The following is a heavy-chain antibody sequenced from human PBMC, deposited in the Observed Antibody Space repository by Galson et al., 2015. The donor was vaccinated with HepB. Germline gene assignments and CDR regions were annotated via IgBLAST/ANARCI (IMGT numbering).Heavy chain of an antibody. CDR3: AGKDRGDAFDI. CDR1: GFTFSSYG. J-gene: IGHJ3*02. V-gene: IGHV3-30*03. D-gene: IGHD3-10*01. Sequence: SLRPSCAASGFTFSSYGMHWVRQAPGKGLEWVAVISYDGSNKYYADSVKGRFTISRDNSKNTLYLQMNSLRAEDTAVYYCAGKDRGDAFDIWGQGTMVTVSS. CDR2: ISYDGSNK.